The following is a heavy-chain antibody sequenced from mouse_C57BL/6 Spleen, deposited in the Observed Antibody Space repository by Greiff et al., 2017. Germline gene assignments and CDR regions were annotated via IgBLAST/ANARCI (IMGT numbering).Heavy chain of an antibody. J-gene: IGHJ1*03. CDR3: ARGVGREYFDV. D-gene: IGHD4-1*01. CDR2: INPNNGGT. CDR1: GYTFTDYY. V-gene: IGHV1-22*01. Sequence: EVQLQQSGPELVKPGASVKMSCKASGYTFTDYYMHWVKQSPGQSLEWIGYINPNNGGTSYNQKFKGKATLTVNKSSSTAYMELRSLTSEDSAVYYCARGVGREYFDVWGTGTTVTVSS.